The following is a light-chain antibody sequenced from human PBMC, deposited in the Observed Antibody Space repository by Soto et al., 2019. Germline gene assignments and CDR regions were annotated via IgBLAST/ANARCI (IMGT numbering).Light chain of an antibody. CDR2: EAS. CDR1: SNDVGGYNL. Sequence: QSVLTQPRSLSGSPGQSVTISCTGTSNDVGGYNLVSWYQQHPGKAPKLLIYEASKRPSGISNRFSGSKSGNAASLTISGLQAEDEADYYCFSYAGNSLNYVFGTGTKVTVL. V-gene: IGLV2-23*01. CDR3: FSYAGNSLNYV. J-gene: IGLJ1*01.